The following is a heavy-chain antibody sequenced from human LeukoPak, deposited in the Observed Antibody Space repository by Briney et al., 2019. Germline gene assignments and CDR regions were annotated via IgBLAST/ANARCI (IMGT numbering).Heavy chain of an antibody. Sequence: PSETLSLTCTVSGXSISSYYGSWIRQPAGKGLEWIGRIYTSGSTNYNPSLKSRVTMSVDTSKNQFSLKLSSVTAADTAVYYCAREKGSSSWYINWFDPWGQGTLVTVSS. J-gene: IGHJ5*02. CDR1: GXSISSYY. CDR3: AREKGSSSWYINWFDP. D-gene: IGHD6-13*01. CDR2: IYTSGST. V-gene: IGHV4-4*07.